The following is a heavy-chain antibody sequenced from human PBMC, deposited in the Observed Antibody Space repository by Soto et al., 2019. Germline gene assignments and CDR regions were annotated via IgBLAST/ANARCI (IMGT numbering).Heavy chain of an antibody. Sequence: SETLSLTCTVSGGSISRGGYYWSWIRQHPGKGLEWIGYIYYSGSTYYNPSLKSRVTISVDTSKNQFSLKLSSVTAADTAVYYCARVPMLEWLLSDNWFDPWGQGTLVTVSS. CDR1: GGSISRGGYY. V-gene: IGHV4-31*03. D-gene: IGHD3-3*01. J-gene: IGHJ5*02. CDR2: IYYSGST. CDR3: ARVPMLEWLLSDNWFDP.